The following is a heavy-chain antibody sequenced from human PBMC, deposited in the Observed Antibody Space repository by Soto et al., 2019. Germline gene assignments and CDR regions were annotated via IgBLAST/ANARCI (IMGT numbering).Heavy chain of an antibody. CDR1: GGSISSSSNYY. CDR2: IYYSGNT. CDR3: VTTAAYCNGISCYDFDN. J-gene: IGHJ4*02. Sequence: SETLSLTCTVSGGSISSSSNYYWGWIRHPPGKGLEWNGSIYYSGNTYYSPSLKSRVTLSVDTSKTQFSLNLNSVTAADTAVYYCVTTAAYCNGISCYDFDNWGQGTLVTVSS. V-gene: IGHV4-39*01. D-gene: IGHD2-2*01.